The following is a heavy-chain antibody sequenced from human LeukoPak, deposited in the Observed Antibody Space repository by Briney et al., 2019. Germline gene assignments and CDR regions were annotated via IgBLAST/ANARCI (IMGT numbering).Heavy chain of an antibody. CDR3: ALRAMVPFDAFDI. CDR2: IYYSGST. Sequence: SETLSLTCTVSGGSISSSSYYWGWIRQPPGKGLEWIGSIYYSGSTYYNPSLKSRVTISVDTSKNQFSLELSSVTAADTAVYYCALRAMVPFDAFDIWGQGTMVTVSS. J-gene: IGHJ3*02. D-gene: IGHD3-10*01. V-gene: IGHV4-39*01. CDR1: GGSISSSSYY.